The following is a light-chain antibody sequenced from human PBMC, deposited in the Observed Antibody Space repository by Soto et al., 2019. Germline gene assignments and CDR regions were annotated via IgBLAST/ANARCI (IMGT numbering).Light chain of an antibody. CDR3: AAWDDSLNGYV. Sequence: VLTQPPSASGTPGQRVTISCSGSSSNIGSNTVNWYQQLPGTAPKLLIYSNNQRPSGVPDRFSGSKSGTSASLAISGLQSGDEADYYCAAWDDSLNGYVFGTGTKVTVL. CDR1: SSNIGSNT. J-gene: IGLJ1*01. V-gene: IGLV1-44*01. CDR2: SNN.